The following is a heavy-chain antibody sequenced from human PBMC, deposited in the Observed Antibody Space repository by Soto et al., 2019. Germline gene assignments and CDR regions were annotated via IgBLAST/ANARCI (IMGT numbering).Heavy chain of an antibody. CDR3: ARDDIVVVTD. V-gene: IGHV4-38-2*02. Sequence: KTSETLSLTCAVSGYSISSGYYWGWIRQSPGRGLEWIGSIYHSGSTYYNPSLKSRVTISVDTSKNQFSLKLSSVTAADTAVYYCARDDIVVVTDWGQGTMVTV. CDR1: GYSISSGYY. CDR2: IYHSGST. J-gene: IGHJ3*01. D-gene: IGHD2-21*02.